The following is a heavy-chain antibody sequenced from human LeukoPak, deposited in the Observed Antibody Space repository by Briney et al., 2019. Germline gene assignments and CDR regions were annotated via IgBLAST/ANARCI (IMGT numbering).Heavy chain of an antibody. CDR3: ARDLYYYGSGSTTNFDY. CDR2: IYYTGTT. D-gene: IGHD3-10*01. V-gene: IGHV4-59*12. Sequence: SETLSLTCSVSGGSISSYYWIWIRQFPGKGLEWIGYIYYTGTTNYNPSLKSRVTISVDTSKNQFSLRLTSVTAADTAVYYCARDLYYYGSGSTTNFDYWGQGTLVTVSS. CDR1: GGSISSYY. J-gene: IGHJ4*02.